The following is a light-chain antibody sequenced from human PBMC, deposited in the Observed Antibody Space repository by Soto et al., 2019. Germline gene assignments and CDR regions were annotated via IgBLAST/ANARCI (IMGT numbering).Light chain of an antibody. V-gene: IGLV2-14*01. CDR2: DVS. CDR3: SSYTTTSTVI. J-gene: IGLJ2*01. CDR1: SSVVGGYNY. Sequence: QSALTQPASVSGSPGQSIMISCTGTSSVVGGYNYVSWYQQHPGKAPKLMIYDVSSRPSGLSNRFSGSKSGNTASLTISGLQAEDEADYYCSSYTTTSTVIFGGGTKVTVL.